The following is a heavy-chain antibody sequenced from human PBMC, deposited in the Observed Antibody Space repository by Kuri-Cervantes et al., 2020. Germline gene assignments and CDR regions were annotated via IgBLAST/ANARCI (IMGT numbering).Heavy chain of an antibody. Sequence: ASVKVSCRTSGYTFTTYYIHWVRQAPGQGLEWMGIINPSGGSTSYAQKFQGRVTMTRDTSTSTVYMELSSLRSEDTAVYYCARAGIYYYGMDVWGQGTTVTVSS. V-gene: IGHV1-46*01. J-gene: IGHJ6*02. CDR3: ARAGIYYYGMDV. CDR1: GYTFTTYY. D-gene: IGHD1-26*01. CDR2: INPSGGST.